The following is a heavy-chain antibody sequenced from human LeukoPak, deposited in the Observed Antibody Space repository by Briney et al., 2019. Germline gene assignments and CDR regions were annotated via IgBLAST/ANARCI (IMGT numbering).Heavy chain of an antibody. CDR1: GFTFSSYG. D-gene: IGHD3-22*01. CDR3: AKGVRGGVTTEFDY. CDR2: IWYDGSNK. J-gene: IGHJ4*02. Sequence: GGSLRLSCAASGFTFSSYGMHWVRQAPGKGLEWVAVIWYDGSNKYYADSVKGRFTISRDNSKNTLYLQMNSLRAEDTAVYYCAKGVRGGVTTEFDYWGQGTLVTVPS. V-gene: IGHV3-33*06.